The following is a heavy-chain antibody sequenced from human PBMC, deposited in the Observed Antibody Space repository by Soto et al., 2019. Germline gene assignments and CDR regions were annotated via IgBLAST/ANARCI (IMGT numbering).Heavy chain of an antibody. V-gene: IGHV5-10-1*01. CDR1: GYNFNNNW. D-gene: IGHD1-7*01. J-gene: IGHJ4*02. CDR3: ARLRSLNYTIKFGKDFDY. Sequence: GESLKISCTASGYNFNNNWIGWVRQTPGKGLEWMGRIEPSDSYIDYSPSFKGHVTISSDKSIKTVYLQWSSLKVSDTAMYYCARLRSLNYTIKFGKDFDYWGQGALVTVSS. CDR2: IEPSDSYI.